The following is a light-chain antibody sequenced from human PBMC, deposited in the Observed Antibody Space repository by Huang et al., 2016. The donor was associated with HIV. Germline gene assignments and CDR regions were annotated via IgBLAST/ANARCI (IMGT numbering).Light chain of an antibody. CDR2: DAS. Sequence: EIVLTQSPATLSLSPGERATLPCRASRSVGTFLAWYQQKPGQAPRLLIYDASNRATGIPDRFSGSGSGTDFTLTISSLQPEDFAVYYCQQRSNWYSFGQGTRLEI. CDR1: RSVGTF. J-gene: IGKJ2*01. V-gene: IGKV3-11*01. CDR3: QQRSNWYS.